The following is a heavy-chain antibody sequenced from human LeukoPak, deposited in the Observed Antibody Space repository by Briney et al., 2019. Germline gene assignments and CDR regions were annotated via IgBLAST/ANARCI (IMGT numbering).Heavy chain of an antibody. J-gene: IGHJ5*02. V-gene: IGHV4-39*07. CDR1: GGSISSSSYY. Sequence: SETLSLTCTVSGGSISSSSYYWGWIRQPPGKGLEWIGSIYYSGSTYYNPSLKSRVTISVDTSKNQFSLKLSSVTAADTAVYYCARGRLWLQLRAHWFDPWGQGTLVTVSS. CDR3: ARGRLWLQLRAHWFDP. CDR2: IYYSGST. D-gene: IGHD5-24*01.